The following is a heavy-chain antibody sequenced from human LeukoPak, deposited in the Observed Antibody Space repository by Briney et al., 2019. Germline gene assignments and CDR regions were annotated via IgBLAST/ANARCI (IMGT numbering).Heavy chain of an antibody. CDR2: IKQDGSEK. CDR1: GFTFSSYW. V-gene: IGHV3-7*01. J-gene: IGHJ3*02. Sequence: GGSLRLSCAASGFTFSSYWMSWVRQAPGPGLEWVAHIKQDGSEKYYVDSVKGRFTISRDNAKNSLYLQMNSLRAEDTAVYYCARARRITMVRGAISIWGQGTMVTVSS. D-gene: IGHD3-10*01. CDR3: ARARRITMVRGAISI.